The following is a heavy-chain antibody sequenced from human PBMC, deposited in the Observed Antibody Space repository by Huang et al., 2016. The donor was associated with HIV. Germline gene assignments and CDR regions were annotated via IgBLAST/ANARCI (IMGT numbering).Heavy chain of an antibody. D-gene: IGHD6-13*01. CDR3: ARRYNSRYDY. V-gene: IGHV4-34*02. CDR1: GGSFSGYF. J-gene: IGHJ4*02. CDR2: INHRGQL. Sequence: QVQLQQWGAGLLKTSETLSLTCAVYGGSFSGYFWSWVRQPPGKGLEWVGEINHRGQLHYNPSLLSRVNMSIDTSKKQFSLHLSSLSAADTAVYYCARRYNSRYDYWGRGSPVTVPS.